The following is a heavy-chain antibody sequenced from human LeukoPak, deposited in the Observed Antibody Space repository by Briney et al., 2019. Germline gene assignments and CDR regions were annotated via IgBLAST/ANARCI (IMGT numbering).Heavy chain of an antibody. CDR3: ASETRYYDILTGYYWGYYFDY. J-gene: IGHJ4*02. V-gene: IGHV3-30-3*01. Sequence: PGGSLRLSCAASGFTFSSYAMHWVRQAPGKGLEWVAVISYDGSNKYYADSVKGRFTISRDNSKNTLYLQMNSLRAEDTAVYYCASETRYYDILTGYYWGYYFDYWGQGTLVTVSS. CDR2: ISYDGSNK. CDR1: GFTFSSYA. D-gene: IGHD3-9*01.